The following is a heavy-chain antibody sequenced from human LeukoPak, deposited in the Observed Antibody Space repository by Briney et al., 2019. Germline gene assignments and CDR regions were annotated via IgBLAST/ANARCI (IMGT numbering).Heavy chain of an antibody. CDR1: SGXVTSTNC. J-gene: IGHJ4*02. V-gene: IGHV4-4*02. CDR3: AREGGFYRPLDY. CDR2: VHLDGRT. D-gene: IGHD3-3*01. Sequence: SETLSLTCDVSSGXVTSTNCWTWVRQPPGKGLEWIGEVHLDGRTNYNPSLKSRLIMSVDLPENHISLKLTSVTAADTAVYYCAREGGFYRPLDYSGQGTLVTVSS.